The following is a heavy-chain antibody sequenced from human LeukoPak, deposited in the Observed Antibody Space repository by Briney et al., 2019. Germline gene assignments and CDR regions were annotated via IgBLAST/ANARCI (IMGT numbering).Heavy chain of an antibody. Sequence: GGSMRLSCAASGFTFSNYAMSWVRQAPGKGLEWVSDISHNGGSPYYADSVKGRFTISRDNSRNTLYLHVNNLRAEDTAVYYCVKDRYQSSGYRALDHWGQGTLVTVSS. CDR2: ISHNGGSP. CDR1: GFTFSNYA. V-gene: IGHV3-23*01. CDR3: VKDRYQSSGYRALDH. J-gene: IGHJ4*02. D-gene: IGHD3-22*01.